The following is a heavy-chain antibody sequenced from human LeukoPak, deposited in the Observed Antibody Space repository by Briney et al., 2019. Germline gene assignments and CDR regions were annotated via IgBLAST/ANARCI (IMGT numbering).Heavy chain of an antibody. CDR3: ARVDRKYYYYYMDV. V-gene: IGHV4-39*07. CDR2: IYYSGST. J-gene: IGHJ6*03. D-gene: IGHD1-14*01. Sequence: PSETLSLTCTVSGGSISSSSYYWGWIRQPPGKGLEWIGSIYYSGSTYYNPSLKNRVTISVHTSKNQFSLKLSSVTAADTAVYYCARVDRKYYYYYMDVWGKGTTVTVSS. CDR1: GGSISSSSYY.